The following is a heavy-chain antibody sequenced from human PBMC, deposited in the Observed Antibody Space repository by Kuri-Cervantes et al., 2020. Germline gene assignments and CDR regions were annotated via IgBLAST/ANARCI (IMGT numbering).Heavy chain of an antibody. V-gene: IGHV2-70D*14. J-gene: IGHJ4*02. CDR2: IDWDDDK. Sequence: TLPPTRSFYALPILPSGLRVSWFRQPPGKALEWLARIDWDDDKFYGPSLKSRLTITKDTSKNQVVLTMTNMDPVDTATYYCAHTGVYYDILSGYYSPQYYFDYWGQGTLVTVSS. CDR3: AHTGVYYDILSGYYSPQYYFDY. D-gene: IGHD3-9*01. CDR1: ALPILPSGLR.